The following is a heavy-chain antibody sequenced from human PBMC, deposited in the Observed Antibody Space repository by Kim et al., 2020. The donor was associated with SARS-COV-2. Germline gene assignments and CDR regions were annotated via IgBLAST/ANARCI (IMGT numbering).Heavy chain of an antibody. CDR2: ISYDGSNK. V-gene: IGHV3-30*18. CDR1: GFTFNTYG. CDR3: AKAVLRGVNYYYYGVDV. D-gene: IGHD3-10*01. Sequence: GGSLRLSCAASGFTFNTYGMYWVRQAPGKGLEWVAVISYDGSNKYYADSVKGRFTISRDNSKNTLYLQMNSLRAEDTAVYYCAKAVLRGVNYYYYGVDVWGDRTTVTVSP. J-gene: IGHJ6*01.